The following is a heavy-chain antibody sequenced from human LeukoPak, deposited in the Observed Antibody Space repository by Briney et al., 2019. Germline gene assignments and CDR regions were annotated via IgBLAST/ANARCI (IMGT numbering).Heavy chain of an antibody. D-gene: IGHD3/OR15-3a*01. CDR2: IYTTGDT. CDR1: SGSIRSYH. CDR3: ARNGYTKSWTHLDY. J-gene: IGHJ4*02. V-gene: IGHV4-4*07. Sequence: PSETLSLTCTVSSGSIRSYHWAWIRQPAGKELEWIGRIYTTGDTDYNPSLKSRVTMSVDTSKNQFSLNLRSVTTADTAFYYCARNGYTKSWTHLDYWGQGNLVSVSS.